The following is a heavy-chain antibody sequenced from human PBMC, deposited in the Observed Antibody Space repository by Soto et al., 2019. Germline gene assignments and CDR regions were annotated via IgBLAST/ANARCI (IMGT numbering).Heavy chain of an antibody. D-gene: IGHD4-17*01. V-gene: IGHV4-39*01. CDR1: GGSIISTFYY. J-gene: IGHJ5*02. CDR2: IHYSGET. CDR3: ARRPDFRDHGWFDP. Sequence: PSETLSLTCTVSGGSIISTFYYWGWLRQPPGRGLECIANIHYSGETHYSPSLKSRIAISVDTSKSQFSLTLDSVTAADTAVYYCARRPDFRDHGWFDPWGQGILVTVSS.